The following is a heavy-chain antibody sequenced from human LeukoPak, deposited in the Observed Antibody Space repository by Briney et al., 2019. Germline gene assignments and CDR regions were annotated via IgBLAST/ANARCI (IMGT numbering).Heavy chain of an antibody. CDR2: ISGSGGST. D-gene: IGHD2-21*01. CDR1: GFTFSSYA. CDR3: AKFLPTHIVVANYYFDY. Sequence: GGSLRLSCAASGFTFSSYAMSWVRHAPGKGREWVSAISGSGGSTYYAVSVKGRFTISRYNSKNTLYLQMNSLRAEDTAVYYCAKFLPTHIVVANYYFDYWGQGTLVTVSS. V-gene: IGHV3-23*01. J-gene: IGHJ4*02.